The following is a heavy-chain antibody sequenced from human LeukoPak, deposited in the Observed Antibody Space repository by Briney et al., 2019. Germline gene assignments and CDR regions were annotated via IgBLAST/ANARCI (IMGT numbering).Heavy chain of an antibody. CDR3: AKWRGMSTYCGGDCFPNDAFDI. CDR1: GFTFSSYA. CDR2: ISGSGGST. Sequence: GGSLRLSCAASGFTFSSYAMSWVRQAPGKGLEWVSAISGSGGSTYYADSVKGRFTIFRDNSKNTLYLQMNSLRAEDTAVYYCAKWRGMSTYCGGDCFPNDAFDIWGQGTMVTVSS. J-gene: IGHJ3*02. V-gene: IGHV3-23*01. D-gene: IGHD2-21*01.